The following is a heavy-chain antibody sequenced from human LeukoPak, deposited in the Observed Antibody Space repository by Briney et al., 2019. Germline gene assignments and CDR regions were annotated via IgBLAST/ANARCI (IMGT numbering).Heavy chain of an antibody. V-gene: IGHV4-61*02. CDR1: GGSISSGSYY. J-gene: IGHJ6*03. Sequence: SETLSLACTVSGGSISSGSYYWSWIRQPAGKGLEWIGRIYTSGSTNYNPSLKSRVTISVDTSKNQFSLKLSSVTAADTAVYYCARVVGDTNEYYYYYYMDVRGKGTTVTISS. D-gene: IGHD1-26*01. CDR2: IYTSGST. CDR3: ARVVGDTNEYYYYYYMDV.